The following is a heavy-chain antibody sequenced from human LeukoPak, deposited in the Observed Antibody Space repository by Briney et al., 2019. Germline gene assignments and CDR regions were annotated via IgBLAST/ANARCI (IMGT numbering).Heavy chain of an antibody. CDR1: GGSISGYY. Sequence: SETLSLTCTVSGGSISGYYWSWIRQSPGKGLEWIGYMYTSGSTNYNPSLKSRVTISIDTPKNQFSLKLSSVTAADTAVYHCAIRSIGKPYFDYWGQGTLVTVSS. CDR3: AIRSIGKPYFDY. J-gene: IGHJ4*02. D-gene: IGHD6-6*01. CDR2: MYTSGST. V-gene: IGHV4-4*09.